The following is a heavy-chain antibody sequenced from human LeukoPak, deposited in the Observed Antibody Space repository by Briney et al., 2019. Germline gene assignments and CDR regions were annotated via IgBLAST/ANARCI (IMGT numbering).Heavy chain of an antibody. CDR1: GFTFSSYS. J-gene: IGHJ3*02. CDR3: ARAGATISHWNWRNDAFDI. V-gene: IGHV3-21*01. D-gene: IGHD1-26*01. Sequence: GGSLRLSCAASGFTFSSYSMNWVRQAPGKGLEWVSSISSSSNYIYYADSVKGRFTISRDNAKNSLYLQMNSLRAEDTAVYYCARAGATISHWNWRNDAFDIWGQGTMVTVSS. CDR2: ISSSSNYI.